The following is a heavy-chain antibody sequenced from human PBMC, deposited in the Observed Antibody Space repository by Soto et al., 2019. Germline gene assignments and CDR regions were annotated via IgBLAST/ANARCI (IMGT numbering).Heavy chain of an antibody. V-gene: IGHV3-21*01. CDR3: ARDPSDLGGFGEQTAH. Sequence: GGSLRLSCAASGFTFSSYSMNWVRQAPGKGLEWVSSISSSSSYIYYADSVKGRFTISRDNAKNSLYLQMNSLRAEDTAVYYCARDPSDLGGFGEQTAHWGQGTLVTVSS. D-gene: IGHD3-10*01. J-gene: IGHJ4*02. CDR2: ISSSSSYI. CDR1: GFTFSSYS.